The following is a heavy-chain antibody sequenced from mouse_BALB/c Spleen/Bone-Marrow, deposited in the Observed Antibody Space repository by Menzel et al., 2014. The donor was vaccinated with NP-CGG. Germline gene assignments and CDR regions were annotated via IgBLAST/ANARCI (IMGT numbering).Heavy chain of an antibody. Sequence: QVQLQQSGAELMKPGASMKISCKATGYTFSSYWIEWVKQRPGHGLEWIGEILPGSGSTNYNERFKGKATFTADTSSNTAYIQLSSLTSEDSAVYCCARAYYVNYDAMDYWGQGTSVTVS. CDR2: ILPGSGST. CDR3: ARAYYVNYDAMDY. D-gene: IGHD2-10*01. CDR1: GYTFSSYW. V-gene: IGHV1-9*01. J-gene: IGHJ4*01.